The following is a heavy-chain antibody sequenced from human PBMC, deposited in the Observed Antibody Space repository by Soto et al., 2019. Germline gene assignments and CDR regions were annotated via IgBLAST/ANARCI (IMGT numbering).Heavy chain of an antibody. V-gene: IGHV1-18*01. Sequence: ASVKVSCKASGYTFTSYGISWVRQAPGQGLEWMGWISAYNGNTNYAQKLQGRVTMTTDTSTSTAYMELRSLRSDDTAVYYCARDLSGWYPNDAFDIWGQGTMVTVSS. CDR1: GYTFTSYG. CDR2: ISAYNGNT. J-gene: IGHJ3*02. D-gene: IGHD6-19*01. CDR3: ARDLSGWYPNDAFDI.